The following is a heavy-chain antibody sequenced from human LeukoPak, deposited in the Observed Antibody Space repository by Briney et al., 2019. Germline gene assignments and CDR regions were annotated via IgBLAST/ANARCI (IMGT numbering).Heavy chain of an antibody. CDR2: ISGSGGRT. Sequence: GGSLRLSCAASGFTFSSYAMSWVRQASGKGLEWVSAISGSGGRTYYADSVKGRFTISRDNSKNTLYLQMNSLRAEDTAVYYCAKGRVIVGATSSFDYWGQGTLVTVSS. J-gene: IGHJ4*02. CDR3: AKGRVIVGATSSFDY. CDR1: GFTFSSYA. V-gene: IGHV3-23*01. D-gene: IGHD1-26*01.